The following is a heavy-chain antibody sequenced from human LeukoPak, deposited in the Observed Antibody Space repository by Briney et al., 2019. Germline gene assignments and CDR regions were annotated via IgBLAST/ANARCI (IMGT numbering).Heavy chain of an antibody. CDR1: GYSISSGYY. D-gene: IGHD7-27*01. CDR3: ARSLGSFDY. Sequence: SETLSLTCAVSGYSISSGYYWGWIRQPPGKGPEWIGSIYHSGSTYYNPSLKSRVTISVGTSKNQFSLKLSSVTAADTAVYYCARSLGSFDYWGQGTLVTVSS. J-gene: IGHJ4*02. CDR2: IYHSGST. V-gene: IGHV4-38-2*01.